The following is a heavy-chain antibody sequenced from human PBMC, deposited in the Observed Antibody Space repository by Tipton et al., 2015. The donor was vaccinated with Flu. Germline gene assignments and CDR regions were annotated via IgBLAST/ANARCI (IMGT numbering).Heavy chain of an antibody. Sequence: GVALSIGDYYWSWIRQHSGKGLEWIGYIYHNGTTYYKPSLKSRVDITVDTSKNLFSLRLSSVTAADTAVYYCARGLFNGFSFYYFDVWGQGTLVTVSS. J-gene: IGHJ4*02. CDR3: ARGLFNGFSFYYFDV. D-gene: IGHD2-8*01. CDR2: IYHNGTT. CDR1: GVALSIGDYY. V-gene: IGHV4-31*02.